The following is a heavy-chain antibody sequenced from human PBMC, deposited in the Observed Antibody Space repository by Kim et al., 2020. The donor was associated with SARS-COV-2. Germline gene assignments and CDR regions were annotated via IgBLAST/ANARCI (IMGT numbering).Heavy chain of an antibody. D-gene: IGHD3-10*01. CDR3: AREGVYGSGDY. J-gene: IGHJ4*02. V-gene: IGHV1-3*01. Sequence: KYAQKFQGRVTITRDTSASTAYMELSSLRSEDTAVYYCAREGVYGSGDYWGQGTLVTVSS.